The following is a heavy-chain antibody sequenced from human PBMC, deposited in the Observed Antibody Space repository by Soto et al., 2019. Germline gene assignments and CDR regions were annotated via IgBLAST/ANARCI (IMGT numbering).Heavy chain of an antibody. CDR2: IYKSTTT. CDR3: ARGRYCLTGRCFPNWFDS. J-gene: IGHJ5*01. V-gene: IGHV4-30-4*01. Sequence: QVHLLESGPGLVKPSQTLSLTCSVSGDSISTVDYCWAWIRQPPGQALEYIGYIYKSTTTYYNPSFESRVAISLDTSKSQFSLTVTSVTAADTAVYFCARGRYCLTGRCFPNWFDSWGQGTLVTVSS. CDR1: GDSISTVDYC. D-gene: IGHD2-15*01.